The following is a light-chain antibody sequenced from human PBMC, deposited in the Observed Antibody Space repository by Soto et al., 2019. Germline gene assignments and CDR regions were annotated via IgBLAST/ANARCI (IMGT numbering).Light chain of an antibody. CDR2: KND. V-gene: IGLV1-47*01. CDR3: AAWDDSLSGFVL. Sequence: QSVLTQPPSASGTPGQRVIISCSGSSSNIGSNYVYWYQQLPGTTPKLLIYKNDQRPSGVPDRFSGSKSGTSASLAISGLRSEDEADYYCAAWDDSLSGFVLFGGGTKLTVL. J-gene: IGLJ2*01. CDR1: SSNIGSNY.